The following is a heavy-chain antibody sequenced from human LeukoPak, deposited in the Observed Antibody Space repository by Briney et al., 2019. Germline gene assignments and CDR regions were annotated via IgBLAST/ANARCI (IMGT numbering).Heavy chain of an antibody. CDR3: ASQREGAYYDILTGYCVGIY. D-gene: IGHD3-9*01. V-gene: IGHV3-21*01. Sequence: GGSLRLSCAPSGFTFSSYSMNWVRQAPGKGLGWVSSISSSSSYIYYADSVKGRFTISRDNAKNSLYLQMNSLRAEDTVVYYCASQREGAYYDILTGYCVGIYSGQGTLVTVSS. J-gene: IGHJ4*02. CDR1: GFTFSSYS. CDR2: ISSSSSYI.